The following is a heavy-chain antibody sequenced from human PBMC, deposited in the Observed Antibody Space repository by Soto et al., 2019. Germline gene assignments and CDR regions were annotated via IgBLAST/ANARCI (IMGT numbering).Heavy chain of an antibody. CDR3: AEEGDYYGSGSPTYYFDY. J-gene: IGHJ4*02. CDR2: IIPILGIA. Sequence: QVQLVQSGAEVKKPGSSVKVSCKASGGTFSSYTISWVRQAPGQGLEWMGRIIPILGIANYAQKFQGRVTITADKSTSTAYMELSSLRSEDTAVYYCAEEGDYYGSGSPTYYFDYWGQGTLVTVSS. D-gene: IGHD3-10*01. CDR1: GGTFSSYT. V-gene: IGHV1-69*02.